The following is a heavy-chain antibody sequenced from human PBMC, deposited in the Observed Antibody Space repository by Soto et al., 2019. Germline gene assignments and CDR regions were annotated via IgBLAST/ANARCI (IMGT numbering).Heavy chain of an antibody. CDR1: GGSISSGNYY. J-gene: IGHJ5*02. V-gene: IGHV4-30-4*01. CDR3: ARLGAYYQSLDP. D-gene: IGHD3-22*01. Sequence: LSLTCTVSGGSISSGNYYWSWIRQPPGKGLEWIGFISYSGTTHYSASLRSRVSISVDTSKNQFSLDLSSVTAADTAVYYCARLGAYYQSLDPWGQGILVTVSS. CDR2: ISYSGTT.